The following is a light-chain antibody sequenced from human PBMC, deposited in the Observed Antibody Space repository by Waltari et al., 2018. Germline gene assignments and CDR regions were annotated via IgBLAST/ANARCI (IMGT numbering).Light chain of an antibody. J-gene: IGKJ4*01. V-gene: IGKV3-20*01. CDR3: QQHMTSPLT. Sequence: EIVLAQSPGTLSLSPGERATLSCRPSRSVGDNYLAWYQQKPGQAPRLLIYGTSNRATGIPDRFSGSGSGTDFTLTITRREPEDFAVYYCQQHMTSPLTFGGGTKVEIK. CDR1: RSVGDNY. CDR2: GTS.